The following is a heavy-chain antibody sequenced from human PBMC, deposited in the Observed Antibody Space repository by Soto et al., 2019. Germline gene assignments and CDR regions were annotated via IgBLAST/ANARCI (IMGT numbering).Heavy chain of an antibody. CDR3: AGRHYMDV. CDR1: GFIFSNYW. V-gene: IGHV3-74*01. CDR2: INSDGGYT. J-gene: IGHJ6*03. D-gene: IGHD2-15*01. Sequence: EVQLVESGGDLVQPGGSLRLSCAASGFIFSNYWMHWVRQVPGKGLVWVSRINSDGGYTSYADSVKGRFTISRDNAKNTLYLKMSSLRAEDTAVYYCAGRHYMDVWGKGTTVTVSS.